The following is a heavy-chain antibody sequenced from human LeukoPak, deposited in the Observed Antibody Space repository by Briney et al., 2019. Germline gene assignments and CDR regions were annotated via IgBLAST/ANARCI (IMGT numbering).Heavy chain of an antibody. CDR3: ARDPWKCSGSC. J-gene: IGHJ4*02. V-gene: IGHV3-66*01. CDR2: IYSGGST. CDR1: GFTVSSNY. Sequence: GGSLRLSCAASGFTVSSNYMSWVRQAPGKGLEWVSVIYSGGSTYYADSVKGRFTISRDNSKNTLYLQMNSLRAEDTAVYYCARDPWKCSGSCGGQGPLVTVSS. D-gene: IGHD3-10*01.